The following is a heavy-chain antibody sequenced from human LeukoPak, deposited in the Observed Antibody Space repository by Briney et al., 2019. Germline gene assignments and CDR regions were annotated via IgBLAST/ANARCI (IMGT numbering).Heavy chain of an antibody. V-gene: IGHV3-11*01. J-gene: IGHJ4*02. CDR2: ISNSGDTI. CDR1: GFTFSDYY. CDR3: ATNLPSRNDGWPLFDS. D-gene: IGHD1-1*01. Sequence: GGCLRLSCVASGFTFSDYYMSWIRQSPEKGLEWLSYISNSGDTIYYADSVKGRFTISRDNAKNSLYLQMDSLRAEDTALYYCATNLPSRNDGWPLFDSWGQGTLVTVSS.